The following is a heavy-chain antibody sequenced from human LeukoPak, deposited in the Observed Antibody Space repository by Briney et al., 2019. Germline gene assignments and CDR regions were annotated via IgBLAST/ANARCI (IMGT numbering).Heavy chain of an antibody. D-gene: IGHD3-22*01. CDR2: IYPGDSDT. J-gene: IGHJ4*02. Sequence: GVSLKISCKGSGYSFTSYWIGWVRQMPGKGLEWMGIIYPGDSDTRYCPSFQGQVTISADKSISTAYLQWSSLKASDTAMYYCARLANYYDSSGYTYYFDYWGQGTLVTVSS. CDR1: GYSFTSYW. CDR3: ARLANYYDSSGYTYYFDY. V-gene: IGHV5-51*01.